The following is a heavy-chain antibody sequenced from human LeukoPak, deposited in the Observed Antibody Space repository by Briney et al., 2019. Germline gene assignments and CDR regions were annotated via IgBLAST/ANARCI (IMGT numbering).Heavy chain of an antibody. CDR3: ARDCKLVWWHYYYYYYMDV. CDR2: IYYSGST. CDR1: GGSISSSSYY. J-gene: IGHJ6*03. D-gene: IGHD1-26*01. V-gene: IGHV4-39*07. Sequence: PSETLSLTCTVSGGSISSSSYYWDWIRQPPGKGLEWIGTIYYSGSTYYNPSLKSRVTISLDTSKNQFSLKVSSVTAANTAVYYCARDCKLVWWHYYYYYYMDVWGKGTTVTVSS.